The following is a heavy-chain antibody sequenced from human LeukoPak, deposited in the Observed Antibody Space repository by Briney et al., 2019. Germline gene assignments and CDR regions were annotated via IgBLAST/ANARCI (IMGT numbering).Heavy chain of an antibody. J-gene: IGHJ6*03. CDR3: ARDMGGDYDYYYYYMDV. D-gene: IGHD4-17*01. CDR2: INWNGGST. Sequence: QAGGSLRLSCAASGLTFDDYGMSSVRQAPGKGLEWVSGINWNGGSTGYADSVKGRFTISRDNAKNSLYLQMNSLRAEDTALYYCARDMGGDYDYYYYYMDVWGKGTTVTVSS. CDR1: GLTFDDYG. V-gene: IGHV3-20*04.